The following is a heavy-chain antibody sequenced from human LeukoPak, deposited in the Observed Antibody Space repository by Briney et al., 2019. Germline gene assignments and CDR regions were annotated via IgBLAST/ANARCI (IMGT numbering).Heavy chain of an antibody. J-gene: IGHJ3*02. CDR1: GYTLTELS. V-gene: IGHV1-24*01. CDR2: FDPEDGET. CDR3: ATEQIADSAFDI. Sequence: ASVKVSCKVSGYTLTELSMHWVRQAPGKGLEWMGGFDPEDGETIYAQKFQGRVTMTEDTSTDTAYMELSRLRSEDTAVYYCATEQIADSAFDIWGQGTMVTVSS.